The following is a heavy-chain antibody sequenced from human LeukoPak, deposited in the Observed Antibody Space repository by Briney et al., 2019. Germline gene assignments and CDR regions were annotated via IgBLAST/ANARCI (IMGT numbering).Heavy chain of an antibody. CDR1: GFTFSSYS. V-gene: IGHV3-21*04. D-gene: IGHD2-8*01. CDR2: ISSSSSYI. Sequence: GGSLRLSCAASGFTFSSYSMNWVRQAPGKGLEWVSSISSSSSYIYYADSVKGRFTISRDNAKNSLYLQMNSLRAEDTALYYCARESRYCTNGVCYWWYFDLWGRGTLVTVSS. CDR3: ARESRYCTNGVCYWWYFDL. J-gene: IGHJ2*01.